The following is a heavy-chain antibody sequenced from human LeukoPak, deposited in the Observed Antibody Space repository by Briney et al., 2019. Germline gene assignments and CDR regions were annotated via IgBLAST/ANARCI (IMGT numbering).Heavy chain of an antibody. CDR2: IYYSGST. D-gene: IGHD1-1*01. CDR1: GGSISSGDYY. V-gene: IGHV4-30-4*01. CDR3: ARHLFAQLGPYYYYYMDV. Sequence: PSETLSLTCTVSGGSISSGDYYWSWIRQPPGKGLEWIGYIYYSGSTNYNPSLKSRVTISVDTSKNQFSLKLSSVTAADTAVYYCARHLFAQLGPYYYYYMDVWGKGTTVTVSS. J-gene: IGHJ6*03.